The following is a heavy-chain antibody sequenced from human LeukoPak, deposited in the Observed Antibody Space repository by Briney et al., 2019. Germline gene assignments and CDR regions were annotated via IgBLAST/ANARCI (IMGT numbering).Heavy chain of an antibody. J-gene: IGHJ4*02. D-gene: IGHD5-18*01. CDR3: ARGRLDRGYSYGYGPILDY. CDR2: INDSGST. CDR1: GGSFSGYY. V-gene: IGHV4-34*01. Sequence: PSETLSLTCAVYGGSFSGYYWSWIRQPPGKGLEWIGEINDSGSTNYNPSLKSRVTISVDTSKNQFSLKLSSVTAADTAVYYCARGRLDRGYSYGYGPILDYWGQGTLVTVSS.